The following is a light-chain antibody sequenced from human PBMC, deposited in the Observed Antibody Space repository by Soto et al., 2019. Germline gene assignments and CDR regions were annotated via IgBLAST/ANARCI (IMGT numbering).Light chain of an antibody. CDR1: QSVLYRSNSKNY. CDR2: WAS. Sequence: DIVMTQSPDSLSVSLGERATINCKSSQSVLYRSNSKNYLAWYQQKPGHPPKLLIYWASTRESGVPDRFSGSGSGTAFTLTISSLQAEDVAVYYCQQYFSTPLTFGGGTKVEIK. V-gene: IGKV4-1*01. CDR3: QQYFSTPLT. J-gene: IGKJ4*01.